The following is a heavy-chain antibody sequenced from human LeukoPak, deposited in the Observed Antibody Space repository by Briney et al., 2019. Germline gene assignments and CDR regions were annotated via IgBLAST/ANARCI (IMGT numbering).Heavy chain of an antibody. J-gene: IGHJ4*02. V-gene: IGHV3-9*01. CDR1: GFTFSSYS. Sequence: GGSLRLSCAASGFTFSSYSMNWVRQAPGKGLEWVSGTSWNSGIIGYADSVKGRFTTSRDNAKNSLYLQMNSLRPEDTALYYCTKDSVAMVTTSDYWGQGTLVTVSS. CDR3: TKDSVAMVTTSDY. D-gene: IGHD5-18*01. CDR2: TSWNSGII.